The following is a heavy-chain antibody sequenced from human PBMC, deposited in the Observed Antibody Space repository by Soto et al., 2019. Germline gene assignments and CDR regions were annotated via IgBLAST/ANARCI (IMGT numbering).Heavy chain of an antibody. CDR1: GDSISSSSYY. J-gene: IGHJ4*02. V-gene: IGHV4-39*02. CDR2: INYSGST. D-gene: IGHD3-10*01. Sequence: SETLSLTCSVSGDSISSSSYYWGWIRQPPGKGLEWIGTINYSGSTYYNPSLKSRVTISVDTSKNQFSLKVSSVTAADTAIYYCARDRLFRGAIPRFFDYWGQGTLVTVSS. CDR3: ARDRLFRGAIPRFFDY.